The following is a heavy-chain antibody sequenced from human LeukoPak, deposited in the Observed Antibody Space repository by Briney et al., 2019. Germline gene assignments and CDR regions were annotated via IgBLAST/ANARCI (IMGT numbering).Heavy chain of an antibody. V-gene: IGHV3-30*03. D-gene: IGHD6-19*01. CDR1: GFTFSSYS. Sequence: GGSLRLSCAASGFTFSSYSMNWVRQAPGKGLEWVAVISYDGSNKYYADSVKGRFTISRDNSKNTLYLQMNSLRAEDTAVYYCARGTPSSRGWLYYGMDVWGQGTTVTVSS. J-gene: IGHJ6*02. CDR3: ARGTPSSRGWLYYGMDV. CDR2: ISYDGSNK.